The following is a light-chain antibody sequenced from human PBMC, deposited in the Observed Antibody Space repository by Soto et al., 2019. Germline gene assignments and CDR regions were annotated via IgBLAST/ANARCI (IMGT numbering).Light chain of an antibody. CDR2: DAS. Sequence: EIVLTQSPATLSLSPGERATLSCRASQRVSSDLAWYQQKPGQAPRLLIYDASNRATGIPARFSGSGSGTDFTLTISRLEPEDFAVYYCQQRSNWPPAFGGGTKVEIK. V-gene: IGKV3-11*01. CDR1: QRVSSD. CDR3: QQRSNWPPA. J-gene: IGKJ4*01.